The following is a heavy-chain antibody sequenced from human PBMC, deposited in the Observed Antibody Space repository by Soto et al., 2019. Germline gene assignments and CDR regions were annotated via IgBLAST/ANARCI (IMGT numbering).Heavy chain of an antibody. CDR2: IYYSGST. Sequence: QVQLQESGPGLVKPSQTLSLTCTVSGGSISSGDYYWSWIRQPPGKGLEWIGYIYYSGSTYYNPSLKSRVTLSVDTSKNQFSLKLSSVTAADTAVYYCARDFGDYYDSSGRGAFDIWGQGTMVTVSS. V-gene: IGHV4-30-4*01. CDR1: GGSISSGDYY. J-gene: IGHJ3*02. D-gene: IGHD3-22*01. CDR3: ARDFGDYYDSSGRGAFDI.